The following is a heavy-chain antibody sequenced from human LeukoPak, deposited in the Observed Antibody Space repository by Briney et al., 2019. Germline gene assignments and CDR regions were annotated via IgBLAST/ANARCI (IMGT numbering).Heavy chain of an antibody. CDR1: GYTFTGYY. J-gene: IGHJ6*02. Sequence: ASVKVSCKASGYTFTGYYMHWVRQAPGQGLEWMGWINPNSGGTNYAQKFQGRVTMTRDTSISTAYMELSRLRSDDTAVYYCARASPIVPGYGMDVWGQGTTVTVSS. CDR3: ARASPIVPGYGMDV. D-gene: IGHD1-26*01. V-gene: IGHV1-2*02. CDR2: INPNSGGT.